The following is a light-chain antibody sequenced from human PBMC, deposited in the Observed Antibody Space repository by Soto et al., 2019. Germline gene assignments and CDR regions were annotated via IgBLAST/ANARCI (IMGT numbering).Light chain of an antibody. V-gene: IGLV2-14*01. CDR3: NSYTSSGTVV. J-gene: IGLJ3*02. CDR1: SSDVGGSIY. CDR2: DV. Sequence: QSALTQPASVSGWPGQSITIYCTGTSSDVGGSIYVSWYQLSPVIAPKLLIYDVDRPSGVSNRFSGSKSGNTASLTISGLQAEDEADYYCNSYTSSGTVVFGGGTKLTVL.